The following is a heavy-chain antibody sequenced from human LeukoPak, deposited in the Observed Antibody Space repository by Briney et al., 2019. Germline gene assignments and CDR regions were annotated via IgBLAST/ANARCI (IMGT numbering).Heavy chain of an antibody. J-gene: IGHJ6*03. V-gene: IGHV1-18*01. CDR1: GYTFTSYG. CDR2: ISAYNGNT. CDR3: ARGGLGYCSSTSCPTFYYYYMDV. Sequence: ASVKVSCKASGYTFTSYGISWVRQAPGQGLEWMGWISAYNGNTNYAQKLQGRVTMTTDTSTSTACMELRSLRSDDTAVYYCARGGLGYCSSTSCPTFYYYYMDVWGKGTTVTVSS. D-gene: IGHD2-2*01.